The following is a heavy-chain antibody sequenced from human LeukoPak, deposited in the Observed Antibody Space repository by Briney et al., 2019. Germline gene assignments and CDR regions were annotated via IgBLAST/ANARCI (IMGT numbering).Heavy chain of an antibody. CDR3: ARDRYSLDSSGYYYDPPPLD. D-gene: IGHD3-22*01. V-gene: IGHV1-69*13. J-gene: IGHJ4*02. CDR2: IIPIFGTA. CDR1: GGTFSSYA. Sequence: SVKVSRKASGGTFSSYAISWVRQAPGQGLEWMGGIIPIFGTANYAQKFQGRVTITADESTSTAYMELSSLRSEDTAVYYCARDRYSLDSSGYYYDPPPLDWGQGTLVTVSS.